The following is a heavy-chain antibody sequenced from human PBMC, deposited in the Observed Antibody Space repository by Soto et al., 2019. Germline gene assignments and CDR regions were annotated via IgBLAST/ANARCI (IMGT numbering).Heavy chain of an antibody. Sequence: SLRLSCTASGFMFSSYAMHWVRQAPGKGLEWVAVLSSDGNNQYYGDSVEGRFAISRDNSKNTLYLQMDSLRPEDTAVYYCARPTTTIPYYYFYGLDVWGQGTTVTVSS. D-gene: IGHD1-1*01. V-gene: IGHV3-30*09. CDR1: GFMFSSYA. CDR2: LSSDGNNQ. CDR3: ARPTTTIPYYYFYGLDV. J-gene: IGHJ6*02.